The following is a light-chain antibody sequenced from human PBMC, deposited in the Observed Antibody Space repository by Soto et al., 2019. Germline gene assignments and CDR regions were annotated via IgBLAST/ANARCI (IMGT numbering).Light chain of an antibody. CDR2: DAS. CDR3: QQYAASPIT. V-gene: IGKV3-20*01. Sequence: EIVLTQSPGTLSLSPGEGATLSCRASQSVGRDYVAWLQQKPGQAPRLLVHDASRRASGIPDRFSGSGSGTDFTLTISRLEPEDFAVYYCQQYAASPITFGEGTQLEIK. J-gene: IGKJ5*01. CDR1: QSVGRDY.